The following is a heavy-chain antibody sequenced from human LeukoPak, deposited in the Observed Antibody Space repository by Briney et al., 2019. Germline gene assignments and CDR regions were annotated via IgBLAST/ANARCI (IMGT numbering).Heavy chain of an antibody. J-gene: IGHJ4*02. CDR3: ARHGISAYSYATFDY. V-gene: IGHV4-59*08. D-gene: IGHD5-18*01. CDR2: IYYSGST. Sequence: SETLSLTCTVSGGSISSYYWSWIRQPPGKGLEWIGYIYYSGSTNYNPSLKSRVTISVDTSKNQFSLKLSSVTAADTAVYYCARHGISAYSYATFDYWGQGTLVTVSS. CDR1: GGSISSYY.